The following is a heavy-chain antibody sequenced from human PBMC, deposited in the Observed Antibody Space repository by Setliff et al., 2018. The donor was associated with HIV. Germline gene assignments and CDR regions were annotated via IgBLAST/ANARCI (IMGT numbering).Heavy chain of an antibody. Sequence: ASVKVSCKASGGTFSMYAISWVRQAPGQGLEWMGGIVPIIGITNYAQKFQGRVTITADKSTSTMYMDLSSLRSEDTAVYYCASHPGSSIEKPYFGTWGQGTLVTVSS. CDR3: ASHPGSSIEKPYFGT. J-gene: IGHJ5*02. D-gene: IGHD2-2*01. CDR2: IVPIIGIT. V-gene: IGHV1-69*10. CDR1: GGTFSMYA.